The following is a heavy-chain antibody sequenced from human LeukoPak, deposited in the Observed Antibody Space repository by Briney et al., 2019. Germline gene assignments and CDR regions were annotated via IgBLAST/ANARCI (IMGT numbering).Heavy chain of an antibody. D-gene: IGHD3-10*01. CDR2: IYYSGST. J-gene: IGHJ4*02. CDR1: GGSISSGDYY. Sequence: SETLSLTCTVSGGSISSGDYYWSWIRQPPGKGLEWIGYIYYSGSTNYNPSLKSRVTISVDTSKNQFSLKLSSVTAADTAVYYCASSSSGSGSSYWGQGTLVTVSS. V-gene: IGHV4-61*08. CDR3: ASSSSGSGSSY.